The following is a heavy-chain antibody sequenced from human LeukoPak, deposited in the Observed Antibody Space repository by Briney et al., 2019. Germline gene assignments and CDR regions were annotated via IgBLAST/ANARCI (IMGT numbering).Heavy chain of an antibody. CDR2: ISSSSSYI. CDR1: GFTFSSYS. Sequence: GGSLRLSCAASGFTFSSYSINWVRQAPGKGLEWVSSISSSSSYIYYADSVKGRFTISRDNAKNSLYLQMNSLRAEDTAVYYCARVGSSSWYYYYMDVWGKGTTVTVSS. D-gene: IGHD6-13*01. J-gene: IGHJ6*03. V-gene: IGHV3-21*01. CDR3: ARVGSSSWYYYYMDV.